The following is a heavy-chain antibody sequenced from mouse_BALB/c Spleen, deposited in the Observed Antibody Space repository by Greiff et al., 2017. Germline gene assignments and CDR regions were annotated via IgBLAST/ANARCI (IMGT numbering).Heavy chain of an antibody. CDR3: ARGSYDGYYEAWFAY. V-gene: IGHV1S127*01. J-gene: IGHJ3*01. Sequence: VQLQQSGPELVRPGASVKMSCKASGYTFTSYWMHWVKQRPGQGLEWIGMIDPSNSETRLNQKFKDKATLNVDKSSNTAYMQLSSLTSEDSAVYYCARGSYDGYYEAWFAYWGQGTLVTVSA. CDR1: GYTFTSYW. D-gene: IGHD2-3*01. CDR2: IDPSNSET.